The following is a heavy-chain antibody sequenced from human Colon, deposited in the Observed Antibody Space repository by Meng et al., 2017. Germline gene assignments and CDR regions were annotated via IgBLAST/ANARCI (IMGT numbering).Heavy chain of an antibody. Sequence: QVTLKESGPGLVKPSGTLSPTCTVSGDSISSDIWWSWVRQPPGKGLEWIGEVYHRGDTNYNPSLKSRVDISVDKSKNQFYLSLFSVTAADTAVYYCGRDQGRELINHWGQGTLVTVPS. J-gene: IGHJ4*02. D-gene: IGHD1-7*01. CDR1: GDSISSDIW. CDR2: VYHRGDT. V-gene: IGHV4-4*02. CDR3: GRDQGRELINH.